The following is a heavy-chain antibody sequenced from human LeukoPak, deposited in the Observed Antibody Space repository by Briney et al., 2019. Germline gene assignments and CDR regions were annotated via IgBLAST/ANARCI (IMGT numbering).Heavy chain of an antibody. D-gene: IGHD6-13*01. V-gene: IGHV4-59*08. CDR1: GGSISSYY. Sequence: SETLFLTCTVSGGSISSYYWSWIRQPPGKGLEWIGYIYYSGSTNYNPSLKSRVTISVDTSKNQFSLKLSSVTAADTAVYYCARYDIAAFWFDPWGQGTLVTVSS. CDR3: ARYDIAAFWFDP. J-gene: IGHJ5*02. CDR2: IYYSGST.